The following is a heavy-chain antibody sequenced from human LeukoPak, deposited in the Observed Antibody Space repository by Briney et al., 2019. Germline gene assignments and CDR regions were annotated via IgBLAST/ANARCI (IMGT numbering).Heavy chain of an antibody. CDR2: IKQDGSEK. V-gene: IGHV3-7*01. J-gene: IGHJ6*02. CDR3: AKTIYGGNSYYYYGMDV. CDR1: GFTFSSYW. D-gene: IGHD4-23*01. Sequence: GGSLRLSCAASGFTFSSYWMSWVRQAPGKGLEWVANIKQDGSEKYYADSVKGRFTISRDNSKNTLYLQMNSLRAGGTAVYYCAKTIYGGNSYYYYGMDVWGQGTTVTVSS.